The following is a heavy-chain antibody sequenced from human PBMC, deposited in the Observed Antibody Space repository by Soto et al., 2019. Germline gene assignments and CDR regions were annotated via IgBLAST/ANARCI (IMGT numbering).Heavy chain of an antibody. CDR1: GGSFSGYY. CDR2: INHSGST. V-gene: IGHV4-34*01. Sequence: SETLSLTCAVYGGSFSGYYWSWIRQPPGKGLEWIGEINHSGSTNYNPSLKSRVTISVDTSKNQFSLKLSSVTAADTAVYYCARGLFRGNWFDPWGQGTLVTVSS. D-gene: IGHD3-10*01. CDR3: ARGLFRGNWFDP. J-gene: IGHJ5*02.